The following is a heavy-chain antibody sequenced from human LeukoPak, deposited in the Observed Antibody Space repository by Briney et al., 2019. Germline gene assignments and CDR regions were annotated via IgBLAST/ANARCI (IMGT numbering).Heavy chain of an antibody. D-gene: IGHD6-13*01. V-gene: IGHV4-59*08. J-gene: IGHJ4*02. Sequence: SETLSLTCTVSGGSISSYYWSWIRQPPGKGLEWIGYIYYSGSTNYNPSLKSRVTISVDTSKNQSSLKLSSVTAADTAVYYCARHAGYSSSWYLGYWGQGTLVTVSS. CDR2: IYYSGST. CDR1: GGSISSYY. CDR3: ARHAGYSSSWYLGY.